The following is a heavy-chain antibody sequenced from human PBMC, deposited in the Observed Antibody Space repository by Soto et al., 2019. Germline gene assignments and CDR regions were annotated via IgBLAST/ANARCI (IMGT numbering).Heavy chain of an antibody. CDR3: ARVFSSGCGGMYYFDF. CDR1: SDSIAGENW. CDR2: VFHTGGT. V-gene: IGHV4-4*02. J-gene: IGHJ4*02. D-gene: IGHD2-21*01. Sequence: QVQLQESGPGLVKPSETLSLTCTVSSDSIAGENWWSWVRQPPGLGLEWIGEVFHTGGTNYNPSLKSRVTMEVEKSISEFSLKLMSAIDADTAVYYCARVFSSGCGGMYYFDFWGQGTLVSVSS.